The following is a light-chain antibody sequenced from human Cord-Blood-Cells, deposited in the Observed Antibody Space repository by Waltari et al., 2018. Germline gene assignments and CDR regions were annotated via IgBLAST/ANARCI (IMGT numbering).Light chain of an antibody. CDR2: EDN. CDR3: QSYDSSNQV. Sequence: FMLTQPHSVSESPGKTVTISCTPRSGSIASNYVQRYPQRPGSSPTTVIYEDNQRPSGVPDRFSGSIDSSSNSASLTISGLKTEDEADYYCQSYDSSNQVFGGGTKLTVL. J-gene: IGLJ3*02. CDR1: SGSIASNY. V-gene: IGLV6-57*01.